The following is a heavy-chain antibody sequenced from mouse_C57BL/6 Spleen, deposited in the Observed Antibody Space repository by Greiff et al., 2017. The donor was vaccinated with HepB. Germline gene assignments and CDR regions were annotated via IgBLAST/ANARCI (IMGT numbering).Heavy chain of an antibody. V-gene: IGHV5-4*01. CDR2: ISDGGSYT. CDR3: ALYSNFFAY. J-gene: IGHJ3*01. CDR1: GFTFSSYA. D-gene: IGHD2-5*01. Sequence: EVQVVESGGGLVKPGGSLKLSCAASGFTFSSYAMSWVRQTPEKRLEWVATISDGGSYTYYPDNVKGRFTISRDNAKNNLYLQMSHLKSEDTAMYYCALYSNFFAYWGQGTLVTVSA.